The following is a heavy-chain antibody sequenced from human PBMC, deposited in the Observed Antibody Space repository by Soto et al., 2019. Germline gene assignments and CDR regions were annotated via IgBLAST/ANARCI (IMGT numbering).Heavy chain of an antibody. CDR2: IHYSGST. J-gene: IGHJ4*02. CDR3: ARHEGNGNVWPLDY. D-gene: IGHD2-8*01. CDR1: GDSIGTTHSY. Sequence: SETLSLTCTVSGDSIGTTHSYWAWIRQSPGMGLEWIGNIHYSGSTYYMPSLRSRVTLSVDTSKNQFSLRLTSVTAEDTAVYYCARHEGNGNVWPLDYWGQGILVTVSS. V-gene: IGHV4-39*01.